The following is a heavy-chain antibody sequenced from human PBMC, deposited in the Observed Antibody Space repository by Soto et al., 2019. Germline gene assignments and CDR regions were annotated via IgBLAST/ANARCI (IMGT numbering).Heavy chain of an antibody. CDR2: ISFSDGTI. Sequence: GGSLRLSCAASGFTFSDYYFTWIRQAPGKGLEWVSYISFSDGTISSYADSVKGRFTISRDNARNTLSLQMNSLRADDTAVYYCARLSGDHSAFFSYGMDAWGQGTTVTVSS. J-gene: IGHJ6*02. D-gene: IGHD2-21*01. CDR1: GFTFSDYY. CDR3: ARLSGDHSAFFSYGMDA. V-gene: IGHV3-11*01.